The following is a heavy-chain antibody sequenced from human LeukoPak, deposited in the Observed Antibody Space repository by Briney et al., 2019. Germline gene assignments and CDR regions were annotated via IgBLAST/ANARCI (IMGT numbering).Heavy chain of an antibody. Sequence: GGSLRLSCAASGFTFSTYVMSWVRQAPGKGLEWGSGISGSGDNTYYADSVKGRFTISRDNSKNTLYLQMNRLRAEDTAVYYCAKGSGYDTDFDYWGQGTLVSVSS. CDR1: GFTFSTYV. CDR3: AKGSGYDTDFDY. J-gene: IGHJ4*02. CDR2: ISGSGDNT. V-gene: IGHV3-23*01. D-gene: IGHD5-12*01.